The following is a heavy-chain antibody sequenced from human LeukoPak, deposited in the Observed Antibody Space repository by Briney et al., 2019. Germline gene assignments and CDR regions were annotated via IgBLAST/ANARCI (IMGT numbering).Heavy chain of an antibody. CDR2: IYYSGST. D-gene: IGHD3-22*01. CDR3: ARHWDMLVVEPDAFDI. J-gene: IGHJ3*02. CDR1: GGSISSYY. V-gene: IGHV4-59*08. Sequence: SETLSLTCAVSGGSISSYYWSWIRQPPGKGLEWIGDIYYSGSTNYNPSLKSRVTISVDTSKNQFSLKLSSVTAADTAVYYCARHWDMLVVEPDAFDIWGQGTMVTVSS.